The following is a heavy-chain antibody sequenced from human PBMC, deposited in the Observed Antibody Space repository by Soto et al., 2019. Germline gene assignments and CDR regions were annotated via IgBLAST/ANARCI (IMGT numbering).Heavy chain of an antibody. CDR2: MNPNSGNT. J-gene: IGHJ6*02. V-gene: IGHV1-8*01. CDR1: GYTFTSYD. D-gene: IGHD2-2*01. CDR3: ARFVLGYCSSTSCSIRLEYYGMDV. Sequence: ASVKVSCKASGYTFTSYDINWVRQATGQGLEWMGWMNPNSGNTGYAQKFQGRVTMTRNTSISTAYMEPSSLRSEDTAVYYCARFVLGYCSSTSCSIRLEYYGMDVWGQGTTVTVSS.